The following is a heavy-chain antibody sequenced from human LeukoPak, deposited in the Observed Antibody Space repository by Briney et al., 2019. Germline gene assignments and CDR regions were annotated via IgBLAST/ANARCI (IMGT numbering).Heavy chain of an antibody. CDR1: GGSISSYY. V-gene: IGHV4-4*07. D-gene: IGHD6-19*01. CDR3: ARVYSSGSRAFQH. CDR2: IYTSGGT. Sequence: SETLSLTCTVSGGSISSYYWSWIRQPAGKGLEWIGRIYTSGGTNYNPSLKSRVTMSVDTSKNQFSLKLSSVTAADTAVYYCARVYSSGSRAFQHWGQGTLVTVSS. J-gene: IGHJ1*01.